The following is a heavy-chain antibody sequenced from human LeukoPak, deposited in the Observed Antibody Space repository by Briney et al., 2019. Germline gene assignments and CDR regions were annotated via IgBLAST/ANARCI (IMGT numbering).Heavy chain of an antibody. CDR1: GGSIRSSNYY. D-gene: IGHD1-1*01. V-gene: IGHV4-39*01. CDR3: ATFTIQLSFDY. Sequence: SETLSLTCTVSGGSIRSSNYYWGWIRQPPGKGLEWIGSMYHSGSTYYNPSLKGRVTISVDTSKNQFSLKLSSVTAADTAVYYCATFTIQLSFDYWGQGTLVTVSS. J-gene: IGHJ4*02. CDR2: MYHSGST.